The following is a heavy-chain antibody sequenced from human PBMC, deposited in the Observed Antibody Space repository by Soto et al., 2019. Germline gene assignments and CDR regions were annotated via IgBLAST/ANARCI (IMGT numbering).Heavy chain of an antibody. D-gene: IGHD4-17*01. CDR2: ISGYNGNT. Sequence: ASVKVSCKASGYTFSSYGISWVRQAPGQGLEWMGWISGYNGNTNYEQKLQGRVTMTTDTSTSTAYMELRSLRSDDAAVYYCARARNYGDYFDYCGQGTMVTVYS. CDR1: GYTFSSYG. CDR3: ARARNYGDYFDY. V-gene: IGHV1-18*01. J-gene: IGHJ4*02.